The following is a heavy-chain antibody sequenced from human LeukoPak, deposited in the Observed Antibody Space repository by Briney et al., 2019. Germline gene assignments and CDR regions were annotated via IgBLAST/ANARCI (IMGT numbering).Heavy chain of an antibody. CDR3: AREIFHGSGSPRMDV. Sequence: GGSLRLSCAASGFTVSSNYMSWVRQAPGKGLEWISVIYSGGSTYYADSVKGRFTISRDNAQDSLFLHMNSLRAEDTAVYYCAREIFHGSGSPRMDVWGQGTTVTVSS. CDR2: IYSGGST. CDR1: GFTVSSNY. V-gene: IGHV3-53*01. D-gene: IGHD3-10*01. J-gene: IGHJ6*02.